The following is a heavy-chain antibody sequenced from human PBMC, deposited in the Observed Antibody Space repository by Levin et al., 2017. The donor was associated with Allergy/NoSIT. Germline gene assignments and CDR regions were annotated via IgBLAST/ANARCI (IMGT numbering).Heavy chain of an antibody. J-gene: IGHJ4*02. CDR2: ITAGGGST. D-gene: IGHD3-3*01. CDR3: AKYVFYSGEH. V-gene: IGHV3-23*01. Sequence: GESLKISCAASGFTFSSHAMSWVRQAPGKGLEWVSMITAGGGSTYYVDSVKGRFTISRDNSMNTLYLQMDGLRAEDTAVYYCAKYVFYSGEHWGQGTLVTVSS. CDR1: GFTFSSHA.